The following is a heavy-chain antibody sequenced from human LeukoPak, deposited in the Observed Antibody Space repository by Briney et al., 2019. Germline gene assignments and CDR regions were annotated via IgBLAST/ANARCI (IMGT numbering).Heavy chain of an antibody. Sequence: ASVKVSCKASGYTFTSYYMHWVRQAPGQGLEWMGIINPSGGSTSYAQKFQGRVTITRDTSTSTVYMELSSLRSEDTAVYYCARVDTIYSSSSEWDFDYWGQGTLVTVSS. CDR2: INPSGGST. V-gene: IGHV1-46*01. J-gene: IGHJ4*02. D-gene: IGHD6-6*01. CDR1: GYTFTSYY. CDR3: ARVDTIYSSSSEWDFDY.